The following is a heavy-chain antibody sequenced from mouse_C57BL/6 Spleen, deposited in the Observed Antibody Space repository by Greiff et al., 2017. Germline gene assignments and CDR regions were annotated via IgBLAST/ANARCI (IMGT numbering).Heavy chain of an antibody. CDR2: ISYDGSN. CDR3: AREDGYYEGFAY. Sequence: EVKLMESGPGLVKPSQSLSLTCSVTGYSITSGYYWNWIRQFPGNKLEWMGYISYDGSNNYNPSLKNRISITRDTSKNQFFLKLNSVTTEDTATYYCAREDGYYEGFAYWGQGTLVTVSA. V-gene: IGHV3-6*01. J-gene: IGHJ3*01. D-gene: IGHD2-3*01. CDR1: GYSITSGYY.